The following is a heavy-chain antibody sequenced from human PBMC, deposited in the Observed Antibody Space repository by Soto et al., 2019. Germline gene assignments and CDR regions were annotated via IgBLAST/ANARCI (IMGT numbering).Heavy chain of an antibody. J-gene: IGHJ3*02. Sequence: EVQLVESGGGLVQPGGSLRLSCVASGFTFSSYYMSWVRQFPGKGLEWVANIKQDGSEKYYVDSVKGRFTISRDNAENSLYLQMNSLRDEDTAVYYCARDGYSAGFDIWGLGTMVTVSS. D-gene: IGHD2-15*01. CDR2: IKQDGSEK. V-gene: IGHV3-7*01. CDR1: GFTFSSYY. CDR3: ARDGYSAGFDI.